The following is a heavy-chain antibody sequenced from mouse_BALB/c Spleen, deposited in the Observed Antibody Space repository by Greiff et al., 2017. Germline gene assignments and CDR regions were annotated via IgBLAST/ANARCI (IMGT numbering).Heavy chain of an antibody. Sequence: VQGVESGPGLVAPSQSLSITCTVSGYSLTSYGVHWVRQPPGKGLEWLGVIWAGGSTNYNSALMSRLSISKDNSKSQVFLNMNSLQTDDTAMYYCARAAFYAMDYWGQGTSVTVSS. CDR2: IWAGGST. CDR1: GYSLTSYG. CDR3: ARAAFYAMDY. V-gene: IGHV2-9*02. J-gene: IGHJ4*01.